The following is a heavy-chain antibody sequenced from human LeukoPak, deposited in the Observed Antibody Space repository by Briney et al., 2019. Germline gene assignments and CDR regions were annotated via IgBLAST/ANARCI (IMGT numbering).Heavy chain of an antibody. Sequence: SETLSLTCTVSGGSIGSYYWSWIRQPPGKGLEWIGYIYDSGSTNYNPSLKSRVTISVDTSKNQFSLKLSSVTAADTAVYYCARVLGGRGAYYDSSGYPGDAFDIWGQGTMVTVSS. CDR1: GGSIGSYY. D-gene: IGHD3-22*01. CDR2: IYDSGST. V-gene: IGHV4-59*01. J-gene: IGHJ3*02. CDR3: ARVLGGRGAYYDSSGYPGDAFDI.